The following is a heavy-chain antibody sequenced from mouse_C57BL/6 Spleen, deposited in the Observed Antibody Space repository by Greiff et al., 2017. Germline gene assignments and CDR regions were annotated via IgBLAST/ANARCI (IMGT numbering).Heavy chain of an antibody. Sequence: QVQLQQPGAELVKPGASVKLSCKASGYTFTSYWMHWVKQRPGPGLAWIGMIHPNSGSTNYNEKFKSKATLTVDKSSSTAYMQLSSLTSEDSAVYYCARGAITTVVYFDYWGQGTTLTVSS. J-gene: IGHJ2*01. CDR2: IHPNSGST. CDR3: ARGAITTVVYFDY. D-gene: IGHD1-1*01. CDR1: GYTFTSYW. V-gene: IGHV1-64*01.